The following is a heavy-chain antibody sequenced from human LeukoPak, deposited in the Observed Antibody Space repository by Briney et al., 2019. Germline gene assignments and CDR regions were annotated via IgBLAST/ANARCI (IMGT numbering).Heavy chain of an antibody. Sequence: PSETLSLTCAVYGGSFSGYYWSWIRQPPGKGLEWIGEINHSGSTNYNPSLKSRVTISVDTSKNQFSLKLSSVTAADTAVYYCASRIAVAGDQSRTFDYWGQGTLVTVSS. CDR3: ASRIAVAGDQSRTFDY. D-gene: IGHD6-19*01. J-gene: IGHJ4*02. CDR2: INHSGST. CDR1: GGSFSGYY. V-gene: IGHV4-34*01.